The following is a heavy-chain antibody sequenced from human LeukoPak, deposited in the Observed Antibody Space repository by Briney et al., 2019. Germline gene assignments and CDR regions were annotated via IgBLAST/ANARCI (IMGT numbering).Heavy chain of an antibody. CDR2: INPNSGGT. Sequence: ASVKVSCKASGYTFTGYYMHWVRQAPGQGLEWMGWINPNSGGTNYAQKFQGGVTMTRDTSISTAYMELSRLRSDDTAVYYCARVGPYDFWSGYTPLLALDYWGQGTLVTVSS. D-gene: IGHD3-3*01. CDR1: GYTFTGYY. J-gene: IGHJ4*02. V-gene: IGHV1-2*02. CDR3: ARVGPYDFWSGYTPLLALDY.